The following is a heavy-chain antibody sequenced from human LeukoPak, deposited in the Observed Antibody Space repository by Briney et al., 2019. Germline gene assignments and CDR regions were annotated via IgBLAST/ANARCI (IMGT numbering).Heavy chain of an antibody. CDR3: ASSGSYRFDY. CDR2: INSNSRYI. V-gene: IGHV3-21*01. Sequence: GGSLRLSCADSEFSFRTYTMNWVRQAPGKGLEWVSSINSNSRYIYYADSVKGRFTISRDNAKNSLYLQMNSLGAEDTAVYYCASSGSYRFDYWGQGTLVTVSS. J-gene: IGHJ4*02. CDR1: EFSFRTYT. D-gene: IGHD1-26*01.